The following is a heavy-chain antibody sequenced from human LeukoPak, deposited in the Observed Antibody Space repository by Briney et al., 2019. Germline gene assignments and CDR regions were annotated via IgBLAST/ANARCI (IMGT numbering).Heavy chain of an antibody. D-gene: IGHD3-16*01. CDR3: ARGGGLDV. J-gene: IGHJ6*02. CDR2: ISGSGDST. V-gene: IGHV3-23*01. Sequence: GGSLRLSCAASGFTFSSYGMHWVRQAPGKGLEWVSAISGSGDSTYYADSVKGRFTISRDNAKNSLYLQMSNLRAEDTAVYFCARGGGLDVWGQGATVTVSS. CDR1: GFTFSSYG.